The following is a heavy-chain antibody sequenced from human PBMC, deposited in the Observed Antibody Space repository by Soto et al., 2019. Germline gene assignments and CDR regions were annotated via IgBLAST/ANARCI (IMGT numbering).Heavy chain of an antibody. V-gene: IGHV3-23*01. CDR2: ISGSGGST. J-gene: IGHJ4*02. D-gene: IGHD6-13*01. Sequence: GKGLEWVSAISGSGGSTYYADSVKGRFTISRDNSKNTLYLQMNSLRAEDTAVYYCAYSSTPFDYWGQGTLVTVSS. CDR3: AYSSTPFDY.